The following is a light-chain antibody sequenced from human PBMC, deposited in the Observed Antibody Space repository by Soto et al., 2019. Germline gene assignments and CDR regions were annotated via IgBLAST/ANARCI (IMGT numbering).Light chain of an antibody. V-gene: IGLV4-69*01. CDR1: SGHINNA. J-gene: IGLJ3*02. CDR3: QTWATGVRV. Sequence: VLTQSPSASASLGASVKVTCTLSSGHINNAIAWHQQQPEKGPRFLMTVNSDGSHSKGDGIPNRFSGSSSGAERYLTISNLQSEDEADYHCQTWATGVRVFGGGTKVTVL. CDR2: VNSDGSH.